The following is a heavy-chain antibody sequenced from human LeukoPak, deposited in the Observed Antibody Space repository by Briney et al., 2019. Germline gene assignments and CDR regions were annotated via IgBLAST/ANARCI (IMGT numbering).Heavy chain of an antibody. CDR3: AREIDEGFDY. J-gene: IGHJ4*02. V-gene: IGHV3-21*01. Sequence: PGGSLRLSCAASGFTFSSYSMNWVRQAPGKGLEWVSSIGGSSSSLYYADSLKGRFTITRDNAKNSLYLQMNSLRAEDTAAYYCAREIDEGFDYWGQGTLVTVSS. CDR1: GFTFSSYS. CDR2: IGGSSSSL.